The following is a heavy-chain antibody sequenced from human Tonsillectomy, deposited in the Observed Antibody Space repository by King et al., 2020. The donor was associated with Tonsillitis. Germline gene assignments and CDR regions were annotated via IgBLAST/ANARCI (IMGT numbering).Heavy chain of an antibody. V-gene: IGHV3-49*03. D-gene: IGHD6-19*01. CDR2: IRSNAYGGTT. Sequence: QLVQSGGGLVQPGRSLRLSCTGSGFSFGDYAMSWFRQAPGKGLEWVGFIRSNAYGGTTDYAASVKGRFTISRDDSKSIAYLQMSSLKTEDTAVYYCTRGGIAVADYFDYWGQGTLVTVSS. CDR1: GFSFGDYA. J-gene: IGHJ4*02. CDR3: TRGGIAVADYFDY.